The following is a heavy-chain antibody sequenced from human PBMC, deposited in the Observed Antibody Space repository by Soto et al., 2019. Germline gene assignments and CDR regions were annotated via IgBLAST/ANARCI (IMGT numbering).Heavy chain of an antibody. Sequence: PSETLSLTCTVSGGYITNHYCGWIRQPPGKGLEWMGYLYYSGTTNYNPSLKSRLTMSVDTSKNQFSLSLTSVTAADTAVYYCARAGSTMTAHWDSLLIDYWGHGTLVTVSS. CDR3: ARAGSTMTAHWDSLLIDY. D-gene: IGHD4-17*01. V-gene: IGHV4-59*11. CDR1: GGYITNHY. CDR2: LYYSGTT. J-gene: IGHJ4*01.